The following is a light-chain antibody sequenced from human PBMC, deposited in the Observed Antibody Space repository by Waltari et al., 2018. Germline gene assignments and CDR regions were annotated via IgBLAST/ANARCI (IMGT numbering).Light chain of an antibody. V-gene: IGLV2-14*01. CDR2: EVS. CDR3: SSYTTSSAPGV. Sequence: QSALTQPASVSGSPGQSITISCSGTASDVGAYDFVSWYQQHPGKAPHLIIYEVSNRPAGMSNRFAASKSGNTASLTISGLQAEDEADYYCSSYTTSSAPGVFGTGTRVTVL. J-gene: IGLJ1*01. CDR1: ASDVGAYDF.